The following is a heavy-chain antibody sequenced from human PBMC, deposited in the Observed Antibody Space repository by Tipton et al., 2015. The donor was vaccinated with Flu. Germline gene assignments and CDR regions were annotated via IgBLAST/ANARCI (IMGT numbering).Heavy chain of an antibody. V-gene: IGHV4-39*01. Sequence: GLVKPSETLSLTCTVSSGSIRSTNYFCAWIRQPPGKRLELIGSIYPSGTPYYNPSLKSRVTISVDTSKSQFSLKLRSVTAADTAVYYCARASGVLEWLSWTFDDWGKGALVTVST. J-gene: IGHJ4*02. CDR2: IYPSGTP. CDR3: ARASGVLEWLSWTFDD. CDR1: SGSIRSTNYF. D-gene: IGHD3-3*01.